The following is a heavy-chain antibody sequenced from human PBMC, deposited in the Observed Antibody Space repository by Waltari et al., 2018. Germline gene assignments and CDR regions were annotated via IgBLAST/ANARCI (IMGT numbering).Heavy chain of an antibody. Sequence: QVQLQESGPGLVKPSETLSLTCTVSSGSISSYSWRWLRQPPGKGLEWIGSIYYSGSNNYNPPLKSPVTIEVDTSKNQFSLKLSSVTAADTAVYYCARYCSGGSCYSNYYGMDVWGQGTTVTVSS. CDR2: IYYSGSN. J-gene: IGHJ6*02. CDR3: ARYCSGGSCYSNYYGMDV. CDR1: SGSISSYS. V-gene: IGHV4-59*01. D-gene: IGHD2-15*01.